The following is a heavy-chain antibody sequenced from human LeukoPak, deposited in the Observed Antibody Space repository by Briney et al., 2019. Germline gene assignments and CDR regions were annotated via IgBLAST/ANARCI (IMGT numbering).Heavy chain of an antibody. CDR2: IKQDGSEK. V-gene: IGHV3-7*03. J-gene: IGHJ3*02. Sequence: GGSLRLSCAASGFTFSSYWMSWVRQAPGKGLEWVANIKQDGSEKYYVDSVKGRFTISRDNAKNSLYLQMNSLRAEDTAVYYCAKDQAVVVIAHFPVAFDIWGQGTMVTVSS. D-gene: IGHD2-21*01. CDR3: AKDQAVVVIAHFPVAFDI. CDR1: GFTFSSYW.